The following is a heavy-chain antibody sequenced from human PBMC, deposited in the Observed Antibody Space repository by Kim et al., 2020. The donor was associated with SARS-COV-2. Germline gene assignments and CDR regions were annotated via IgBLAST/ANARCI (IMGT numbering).Heavy chain of an antibody. V-gene: IGHV3-74*01. Sequence: ADSVKGRFTISRDNAKNTLYLQMNSLRVEDTAVYYCARPILTGYYTDAFDIWGQGTMVTVSS. CDR3: ARPILTGYYTDAFDI. J-gene: IGHJ3*02. D-gene: IGHD3-9*01.